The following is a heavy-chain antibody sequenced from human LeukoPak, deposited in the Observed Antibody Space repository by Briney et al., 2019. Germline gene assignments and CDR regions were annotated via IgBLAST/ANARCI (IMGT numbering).Heavy chain of an antibody. CDR3: AKDTFGSGSSFDY. V-gene: IGHV3-23*01. CDR1: GFTFSSYA. J-gene: IGHJ4*02. D-gene: IGHD3-10*01. CDR2: ISGSGGST. Sequence: GGSLRLSCAAAGFTFSSYAMSWVRQAPGKGLDWVSAISGSGGSTYYADSVKGRFTISGDNSKNTLYLQMNSLRAEDTAVYYCAKDTFGSGSSFDYWGQGTLVTVSS.